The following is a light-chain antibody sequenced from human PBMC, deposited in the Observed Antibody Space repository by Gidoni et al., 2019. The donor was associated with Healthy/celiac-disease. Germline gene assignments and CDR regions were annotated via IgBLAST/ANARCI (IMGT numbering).Light chain of an antibody. V-gene: IGKV3-20*01. Sequence: EIVLTQSPGTLSLSPGERATLSCRASQSVSSSYLAWYQQKPGQAPRLLIYGASSRATGIPDRFSGSGSGTDFTLTIRRLEPEDFAVYYCQQYGSSPPYSFXQXTNLXIK. CDR3: QQYGSSPPYS. CDR1: QSVSSSY. J-gene: IGKJ2*03. CDR2: GAS.